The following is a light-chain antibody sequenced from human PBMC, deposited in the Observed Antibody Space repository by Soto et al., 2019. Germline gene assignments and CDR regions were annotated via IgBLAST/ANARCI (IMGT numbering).Light chain of an antibody. CDR2: GAS. CDR1: QSVSNNY. Sequence: EIVLTQSPGTLSLSPGERATLSCRASQSVSNNYLAWYQQRPGQAPRLLIYGASSRATGIPDRFTGSGSGTHFTLTVSRLEPEDFAVYYCLQHGSSPYTFGQGTKLEIK. CDR3: LQHGSSPYT. J-gene: IGKJ2*01. V-gene: IGKV3-20*01.